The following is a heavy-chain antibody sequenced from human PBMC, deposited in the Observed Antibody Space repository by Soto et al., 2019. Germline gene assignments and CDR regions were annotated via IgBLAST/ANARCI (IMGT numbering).Heavy chain of an antibody. V-gene: IGHV3-53*02. CDR2: IYSDGTT. CDR1: GFTVSSHY. Sequence: EVQLVETGGGLIQPGGSLRLSCAASGFTVSSHYMNWVRQAPGKGLEWLSIIYSDGTTYYADSVKGRFTISRDTFKNTLYLQMNNLRAEDTAVYYCAILSNWGQGTLVTVSS. J-gene: IGHJ4*02. D-gene: IGHD3-9*01. CDR3: AILSN.